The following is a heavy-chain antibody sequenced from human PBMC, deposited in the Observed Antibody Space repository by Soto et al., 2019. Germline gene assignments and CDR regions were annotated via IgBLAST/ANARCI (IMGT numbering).Heavy chain of an antibody. CDR2: VYYSGNT. CDR3: ARRIRFLEAFDC. CDR1: GDSFTSSRYS. D-gene: IGHD3-3*01. V-gene: IGHV4-39*01. J-gene: IGHJ4*02. Sequence: QVQLQESGPGLVKPWETLSLFCTVSGDSFTSSRYSWGWIRQPPGKGLEWIGSVYYSGNTQYNPSLKSRVTISVDSSKNQFSLKMTSVTAADTAVYFCARRIRFLEAFDCWGQGTLVTVSS.